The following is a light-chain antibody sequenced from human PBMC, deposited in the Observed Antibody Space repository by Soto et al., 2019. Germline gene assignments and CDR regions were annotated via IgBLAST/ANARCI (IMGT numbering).Light chain of an antibody. Sequence: QSVLTQPPSASGTPGQTVTISCSGRSSNIGSNYVYWYQHLPGTAPRLLMYRADQRPSGVPDRFSGSKSGTSASLAISGLRSEDEADYYCAAWDDSVSGLVFGGGTKLTVL. CDR1: SSNIGSNY. CDR3: AAWDDSVSGLV. CDR2: RAD. V-gene: IGLV1-47*01. J-gene: IGLJ2*01.